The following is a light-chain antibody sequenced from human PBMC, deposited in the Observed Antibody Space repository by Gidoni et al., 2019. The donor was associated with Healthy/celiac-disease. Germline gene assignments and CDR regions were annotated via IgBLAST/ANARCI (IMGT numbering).Light chain of an antibody. V-gene: IGKV3-15*01. CDR2: GAS. Sequence: EIVMTQSPATLSVSPGERATLSCRASQSVSSNLAWYQQKPGKAPRLLIYGASTRATGIPARFSGSGSGTEFTLTISSLQSEDFAVYYCQQYNSWPLYTFGQGTKLEIK. J-gene: IGKJ2*01. CDR3: QQYNSWPLYT. CDR1: QSVSSN.